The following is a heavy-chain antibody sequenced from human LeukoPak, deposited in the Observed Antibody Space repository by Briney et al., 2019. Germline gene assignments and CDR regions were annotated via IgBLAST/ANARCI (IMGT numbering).Heavy chain of an antibody. D-gene: IGHD1-26*01. CDR3: ASTVEPVGATYFDY. J-gene: IGHJ4*02. Sequence: PSQTLSLTCTVSGGSISSGDYYWSWIRQLPGKGLEWIGYIYHSGSTYYNPSLKSRVTISVDTSKNQFSLKLSSVTAADTAVYYCASTVEPVGATYFDYWGQGTLVTVSS. CDR2: IYHSGST. CDR1: GGSISSGDYY. V-gene: IGHV4-30-4*01.